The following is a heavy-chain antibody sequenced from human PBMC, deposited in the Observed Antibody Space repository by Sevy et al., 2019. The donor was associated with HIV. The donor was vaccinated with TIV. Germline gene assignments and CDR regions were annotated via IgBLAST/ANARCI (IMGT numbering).Heavy chain of an antibody. CDR2: ISYDGSNK. Sequence: GGSLRLSCVASGFTFRSFSMHWVRQAPGKGLEWVAAISYDGSNKYYADSVKGRFTISRDNSKNSLYLQMNSLRAEDTAVYCCALERLFSNVAEYFQNWGQGTLVTVSS. CDR3: ALERLFSNVAEYFQN. D-gene: IGHD1-1*01. J-gene: IGHJ1*01. CDR1: GFTFRSFS. V-gene: IGHV3-30-3*02.